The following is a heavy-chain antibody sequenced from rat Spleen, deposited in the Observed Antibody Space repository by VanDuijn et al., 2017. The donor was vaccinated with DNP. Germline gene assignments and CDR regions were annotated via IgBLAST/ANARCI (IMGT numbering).Heavy chain of an antibody. V-gene: IGHV5-20*01. D-gene: IGHD4-3*01. Sequence: EVQLVESGGGLVQPGRSLKLSCAASGFTFSDYYMAWVRQAPTKGLEWVASISYDGVHAYYRGSVKGRFTISKDNAKNSLYLQMDSLRSEDTATYYFTRPVPSGHYVMDAWGQGTSVTVSS. CDR1: GFTFSDYY. J-gene: IGHJ4*01. CDR2: ISYDGVHA. CDR3: TRPVPSGHYVMDA.